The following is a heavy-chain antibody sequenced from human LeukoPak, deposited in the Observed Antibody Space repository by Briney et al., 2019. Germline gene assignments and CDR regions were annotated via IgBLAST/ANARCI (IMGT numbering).Heavy chain of an antibody. V-gene: IGHV4-39*01. Sequence: SETLSLTCTVSGGSISSSSYYWGWIRQPPGMGLEWIGSICYSGSTYYNPSLKSRVTISVDTSKNQFSLKLSSVTAADTAVYYCARRNYDFWSGFPNWFDPWGQGTLVTVSS. CDR1: GGSISSSSYY. CDR2: ICYSGST. J-gene: IGHJ5*02. CDR3: ARRNYDFWSGFPNWFDP. D-gene: IGHD3-3*01.